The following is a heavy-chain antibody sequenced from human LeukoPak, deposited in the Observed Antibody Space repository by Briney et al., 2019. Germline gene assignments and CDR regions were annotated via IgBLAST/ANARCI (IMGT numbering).Heavy chain of an antibody. Sequence: SETLSLTCTVSGGSISSYYWSWIRQPPGKGLEWVGYIYYTGTTNYNPSLKSRVTISLDTSKNQFSLKLSSVTAADTAVYYCARAPPYFYGSGSFNGYFDYWGQGTLVTVSS. D-gene: IGHD3-10*01. J-gene: IGHJ4*02. CDR2: IYYTGTT. V-gene: IGHV4-59*08. CDR3: ARAPPYFYGSGSFNGYFDY. CDR1: GGSISSYY.